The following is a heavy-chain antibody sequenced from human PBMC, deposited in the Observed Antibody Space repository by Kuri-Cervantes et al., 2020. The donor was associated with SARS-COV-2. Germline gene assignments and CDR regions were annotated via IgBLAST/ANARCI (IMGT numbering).Heavy chain of an antibody. CDR2: IKQDGSEE. D-gene: IGHD2-21*01. J-gene: IGHJ5*02. V-gene: IGHV3-7*01. Sequence: GGSLRLSCAASGFIFSGYCMTWVRQAPGKGLEWVANIKQDGSEEYYVDSVKGRFTISRDNAKNSLYLQVNSLRAEDPAMYYCARGNPANSHVVDHWGQGTLVTVSS. CDR1: GFIFSGYC. CDR3: ARGNPANSHVVDH.